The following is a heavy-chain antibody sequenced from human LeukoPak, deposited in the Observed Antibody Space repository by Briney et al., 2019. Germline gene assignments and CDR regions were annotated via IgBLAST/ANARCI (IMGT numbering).Heavy chain of an antibody. CDR2: IYYSGST. CDR3: ARGVFRGWFGELLPNYFDY. D-gene: IGHD3-10*01. Sequence: SETLSLTCTVSGGSISSYYWSWIRQPPGKGLEWIGYIYYSGSTNYNASLKSRVTISVDTSKNHFSLKLSSVTAADTAVYYCARGVFRGWFGELLPNYFDYWGQGTLVTVSS. V-gene: IGHV4-59*01. CDR1: GGSISSYY. J-gene: IGHJ4*02.